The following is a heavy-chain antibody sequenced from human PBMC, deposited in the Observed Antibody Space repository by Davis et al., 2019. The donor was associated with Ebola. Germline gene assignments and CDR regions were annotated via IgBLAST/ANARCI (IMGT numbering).Heavy chain of an antibody. CDR2: ISATGEGT. CDR3: AKSGLSFGVVKYHYGMDV. V-gene: IGHV3-23*01. J-gene: IGHJ6*04. D-gene: IGHD3-3*01. CDR1: GFTFKRSA. Sequence: GGSLRLSCEASGFTFKRSAMNWVRLAPGKGLEWVSTISATGEGTYYADSVKGRFTSSRDNSKNTLYLQMNSLRAEDTAVYYCAKSGLSFGVVKYHYGMDVWGKGTTVTVSS.